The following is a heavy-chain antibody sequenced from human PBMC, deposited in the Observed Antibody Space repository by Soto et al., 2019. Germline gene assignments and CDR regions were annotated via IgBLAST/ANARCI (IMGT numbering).Heavy chain of an antibody. CDR1: GGSISSSSYY. D-gene: IGHD4-17*01. Sequence: QLQLQESGPGLVKPSETLSLTCTVSGGSISSSSYYWGWIRQPPGKGLEWIGSIYYSGSTYYNPSLKSRLTISVDTSKNQFSLNLSSVTAADTAVYYCATTPYYGEPFDYWGQGTLVTVSS. J-gene: IGHJ4*02. CDR3: ATTPYYGEPFDY. V-gene: IGHV4-39*01. CDR2: IYYSGST.